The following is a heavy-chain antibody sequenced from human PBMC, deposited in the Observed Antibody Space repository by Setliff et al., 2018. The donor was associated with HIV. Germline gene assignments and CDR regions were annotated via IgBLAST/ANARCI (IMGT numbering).Heavy chain of an antibody. Sequence: PSETLSLTCRVSGGSISRGGYYWTWVRHHPGKALEWIGYIYSSGTTYYNPSRKGRILMSVDVSRSEFSLTLRSVIAADTAIYYCVRETLYSYVDVWGKGTTVTVSS. CDR1: GGSISRGGYY. V-gene: IGHV4-31*03. J-gene: IGHJ6*04. D-gene: IGHD3-16*01. CDR3: VRETLYSYVDV. CDR2: IYSSGTT.